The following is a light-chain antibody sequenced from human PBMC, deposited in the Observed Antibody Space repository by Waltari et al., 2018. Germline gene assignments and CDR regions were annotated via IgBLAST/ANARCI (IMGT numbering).Light chain of an antibody. J-gene: IGKJ1*01. CDR3: QQFGSSPWT. CDR2: GAS. CDR1: QRLSSSH. Sequence: EIALTQSPATLSLSPGERATLSCRASQRLSSSHLAWYQHKRGQAPRLLISGASTRAKGIPDRFSVSGSGTDFTLTVSRLEPEDFAVYYCQQFGSSPWTFGQGTTVEI. V-gene: IGKV3-20*01.